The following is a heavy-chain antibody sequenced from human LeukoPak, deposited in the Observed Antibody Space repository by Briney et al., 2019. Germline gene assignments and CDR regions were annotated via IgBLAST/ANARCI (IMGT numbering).Heavy chain of an antibody. V-gene: IGHV4-34*01. J-gene: IGHJ6*02. CDR1: GGSFSGYY. D-gene: IGHD4-11*01. CDR3: ARTDYSNYYYGMDV. Sequence: SETLSLTCAVYGGSFSGYYWSWIRQPPGKGLEWIGEINHSGSTNYNPSLKSRVTISVDTSKNQFSLKLSSVTAADTAVYYCARTDYSNYYYGMDVWGQGTTVTVSS. CDR2: INHSGST.